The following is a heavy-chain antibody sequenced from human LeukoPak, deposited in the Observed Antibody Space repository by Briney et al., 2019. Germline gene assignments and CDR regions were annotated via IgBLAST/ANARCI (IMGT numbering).Heavy chain of an antibody. D-gene: IGHD3-10*01. J-gene: IGHJ6*02. V-gene: IGHV5-51*01. CDR3: ARVGELGSNYYYYGMDV. CDR2: IYPGDSDT. CDR1: GYSFTSYW. Sequence: HGESLKISCKGSGYSFTSYWIGWVRQMPGKGLEWMGIIYPGDSDTRYSPSFQGQVTISADKSISTAYLQWSSLKASDTAMYYCARVGELGSNYYYYGMDVWGQGTTVTVSS.